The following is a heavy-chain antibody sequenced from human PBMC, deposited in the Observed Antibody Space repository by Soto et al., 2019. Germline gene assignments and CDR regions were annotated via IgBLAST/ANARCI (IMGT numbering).Heavy chain of an antibody. V-gene: IGHV6-1*01. D-gene: IGHD3-10*01. Sequence: SQTLSLTCAISGDSVSSNSAAWNWIRQSPSRGLEWLGRTYYRSKWYNDYAVSVKSRITINPDTSKNQFSLQLNSVTPEDTAVYYCARDVDPLLWFGEFSSGYYFDYWGQGTLVTVSS. CDR3: ARDVDPLLWFGEFSSGYYFDY. CDR2: TYYRSKWYN. CDR1: GDSVSSNSAA. J-gene: IGHJ4*02.